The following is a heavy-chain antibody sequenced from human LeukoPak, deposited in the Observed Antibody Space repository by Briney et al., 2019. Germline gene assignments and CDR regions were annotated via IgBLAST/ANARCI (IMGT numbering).Heavy chain of an antibody. CDR2: TKSKTDGGTT. J-gene: IGHJ6*03. CDR3: ARNTELIVFNYYYYYMDV. D-gene: IGHD3-22*01. Sequence: PGGSLRLSCAASGFTFSNAWMSWVRQAPGKGLEWVGRTKSKTDGGTTDYAAPVKGRFTISRDNAKNSLYLQMNSLRAEDTAVYYCARNTELIVFNYYYYYMDVWGKGTTVTVSS. V-gene: IGHV3-15*01. CDR1: GFTFSNAW.